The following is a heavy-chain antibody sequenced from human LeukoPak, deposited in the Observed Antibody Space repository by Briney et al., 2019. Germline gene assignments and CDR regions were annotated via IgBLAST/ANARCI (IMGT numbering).Heavy chain of an antibody. V-gene: IGHV3-30*02. CDR2: IMYDGSDK. D-gene: IGHD4-17*01. J-gene: IGHJ4*02. Sequence: GGSLRLSCAASGFTFSSNDMNWVRQAPGKGLEWVAFIMYDGSDKYYADSVKGRFTISRDNSKNTLFLQMNSLRTEDTAVYYFAKNSLSSRLRYFDYWGQGTLVTVSS. CDR3: AKNSLSSRLRYFDY. CDR1: GFTFSSND.